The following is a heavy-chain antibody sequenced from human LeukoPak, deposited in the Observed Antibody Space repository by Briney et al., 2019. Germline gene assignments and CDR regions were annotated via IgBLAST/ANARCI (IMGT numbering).Heavy chain of an antibody. CDR1: GFTFSNYY. D-gene: IGHD3-22*01. V-gene: IGHV3-11*01. CDR2: ISSSGSTI. CDR3: ARDRHYYDSSGSPDY. Sequence: GGSLRLSCAASGFTFSNYYMSWIRQAPGKGLEWVSYISSSGSTIYYADSVKGRFTISRDNAKNSLYLQMNSLRAEDTAVYYCARDRHYYDSSGSPDYWGQGTLVTVSS. J-gene: IGHJ4*02.